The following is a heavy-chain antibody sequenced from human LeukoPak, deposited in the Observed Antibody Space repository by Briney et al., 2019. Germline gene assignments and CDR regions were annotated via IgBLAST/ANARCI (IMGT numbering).Heavy chain of an antibody. CDR2: ISSRSGTI. V-gene: IGHV3-48*03. CDR3: ASVSQNSGLDY. CDR1: GFTFSSYE. J-gene: IGHJ4*02. D-gene: IGHD6-19*01. Sequence: PGGSLRLSCAASGFTFSSYEMNWVRQAPGKGLEWVSYISSRSGTIYYADSVKGRFTISRDNAKNSLYLQMNSLRAEDTAVYYCASVSQNSGLDYWGQGTQVTVSS.